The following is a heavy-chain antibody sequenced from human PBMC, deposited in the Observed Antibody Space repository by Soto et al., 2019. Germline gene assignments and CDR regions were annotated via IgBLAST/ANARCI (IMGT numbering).Heavy chain of an antibody. CDR3: AHSRCGGDCLQSYSSHYYYGMDV. Sequence: QITLKESGPSLVKPTQTLTLTCTFSGFSLSTGGVGVGWIRQPPGKALEWLALIYWDDDKRYSPSLRSRLTVTKDTSKNQVVLTMTNMDPVDTATYYCAHSRCGGDCLQSYSSHYYYGMDVWGQGNTVTVSS. CDR2: IYWDDDK. J-gene: IGHJ6*02. D-gene: IGHD2-21*02. V-gene: IGHV2-5*02. CDR1: GFSLSTGGVG.